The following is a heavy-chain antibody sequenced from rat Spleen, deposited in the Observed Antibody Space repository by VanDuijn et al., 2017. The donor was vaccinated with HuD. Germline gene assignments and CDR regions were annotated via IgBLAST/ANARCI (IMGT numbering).Heavy chain of an antibody. J-gene: IGHJ1*01. D-gene: IGHD1-6*01. CDR3: AYYGL. Sequence: EVQLQESGPGLVKPSQSLSLTCSVTGYSITTAYRWNWIRKFPGSKLEWMGHINSAGNTNYNPSLKSRISITRDTSKNQFFLQMNNLKEEDTAIYYCAYYGLWGPGTMVTVSS. V-gene: IGHV3-3*01. CDR2: INSAGNT. CDR1: GYSITTAYR.